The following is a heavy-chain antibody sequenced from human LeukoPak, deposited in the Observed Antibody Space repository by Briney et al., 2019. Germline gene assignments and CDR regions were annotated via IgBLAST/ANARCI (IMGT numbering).Heavy chain of an antibody. CDR2: INHSGRT. D-gene: IGHD3-10*01. CDR3: ARGGLWFGELSNYYYYGMDV. J-gene: IGHJ6*02. CDR1: GGSFSGYY. Sequence: SETLSLTCAVYGGSFSGYYWSWIRQPPGKGLEWIGEINHSGRTNYNPSLKSRVTISVDTSKNQFSLKLSSVTAADTAVYYCARGGLWFGELSNYYYYGMDVWGQGTTVTVSS. V-gene: IGHV4-34*01.